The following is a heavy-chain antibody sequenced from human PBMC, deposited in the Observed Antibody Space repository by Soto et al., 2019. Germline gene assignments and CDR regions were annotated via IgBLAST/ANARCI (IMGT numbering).Heavy chain of an antibody. CDR1: GFTFSDYA. CDR3: SSYDSGDAIFDS. V-gene: IGHV3-73*01. Sequence: GGSLRLSCAASGFTFSDYAMHWVRQASGKGLEWVGRIRSKTNRYATAHAASVKGRFTISRDDSKNTAYLQMKSLKFEDAAVYYCSSYDSGDAIFDSWGQGTLVTVSS. J-gene: IGHJ4*02. D-gene: IGHD3-22*01. CDR2: IRSKTNRYAT.